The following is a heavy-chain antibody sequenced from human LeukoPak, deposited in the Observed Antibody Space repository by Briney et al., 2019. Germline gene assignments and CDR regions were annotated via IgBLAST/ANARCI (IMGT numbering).Heavy chain of an antibody. CDR1: GFTFRSYA. CDR2: VSISDSGGST. CDR3: AKDLGYYASGSYHPTWFDP. V-gene: IGHV3-23*01. D-gene: IGHD3-10*01. Sequence: PGGSLRLSCAASGFTFRSYAMTWVRQAPGKGLEWVSTVSISDSGGSTYYVDSVRGRFTISRDNSKNTVYLQMNSLRAEDTAVYYCAKDLGYYASGSYHPTWFDPWGQGTLVTVSS. J-gene: IGHJ5*02.